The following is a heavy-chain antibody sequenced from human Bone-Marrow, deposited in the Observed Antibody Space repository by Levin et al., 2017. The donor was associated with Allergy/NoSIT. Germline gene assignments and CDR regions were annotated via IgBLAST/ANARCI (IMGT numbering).Heavy chain of an antibody. V-gene: IGHV5-51*01. Sequence: VASVKVSCKGSGYSFATHWIAWVRQMSGKGLEWMGVIYPADSDTRYSPSFQGQVTISADKSISTAYLEWSSLKSSDTAMYYCARHGGSGTYNNWFDPWGQGTLVTVSS. CDR2: IYPADSDT. D-gene: IGHD3-10*01. J-gene: IGHJ5*02. CDR3: ARHGGSGTYNNWFDP. CDR1: GYSFATHW.